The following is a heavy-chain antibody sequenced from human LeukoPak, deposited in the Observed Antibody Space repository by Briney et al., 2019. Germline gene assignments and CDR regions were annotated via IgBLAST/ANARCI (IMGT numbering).Heavy chain of an antibody. Sequence: ASVKVSCKASGYTFTGYYMHWVRQAPGQGLEWMGWINPNSGGTNYAQKFQGRVTMTRDTSISTAYMELSRLRSDDTAVYYCARDNTPIAVAGKGNWFDPWGQETLVTVSS. CDR2: INPNSGGT. D-gene: IGHD6-19*01. V-gene: IGHV1-2*02. CDR1: GYTFTGYY. J-gene: IGHJ5*02. CDR3: ARDNTPIAVAGKGNWFDP.